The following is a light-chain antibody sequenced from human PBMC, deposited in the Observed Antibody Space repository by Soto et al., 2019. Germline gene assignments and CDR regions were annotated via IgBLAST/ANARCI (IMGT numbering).Light chain of an antibody. CDR1: QSVSSAY. V-gene: IGKV3-20*01. CDR2: GAS. CDR3: QQYDNSLYT. Sequence: EIVLTQSPGTLSLSPGERATLSCRASQSVSSAYLAWYQQKPGQAPRLLSYGASSRATGIPDRFSGSGSGTDFTLTITRLEPEDFAVYYCQQYDNSLYTFGQGTKLEIK. J-gene: IGKJ2*01.